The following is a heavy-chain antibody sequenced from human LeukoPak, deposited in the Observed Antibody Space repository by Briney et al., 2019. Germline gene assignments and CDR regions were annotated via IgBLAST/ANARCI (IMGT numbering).Heavy chain of an antibody. CDR2: IYYTGST. CDR3: AILRCGIRAVGRLLL. J-gene: IGHJ4*02. Sequence: PSETLTLTCKASGYTFSDYCRSWVRQPPGKGLEWIGYIYYTGSTKYNASLKSRVTISVHTSKNRFSLSLSYVTAGDTAGYYCAILRCGIRAVGRLLLWGQRPLVTVSS. V-gene: IGHV4-59*08. CDR1: GYTFSDYC. D-gene: IGHD6-13*01.